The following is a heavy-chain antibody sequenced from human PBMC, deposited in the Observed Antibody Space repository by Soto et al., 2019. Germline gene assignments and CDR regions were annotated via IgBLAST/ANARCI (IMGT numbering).Heavy chain of an antibody. CDR3: ARPSAGYCSGGSCHGIDY. CDR1: GFTFSSYG. D-gene: IGHD2-15*01. CDR2: IWYDGSNK. J-gene: IGHJ4*02. Sequence: GGSLRLSCAASGFTFSSYGMHWVRQAPGKGLEWVAVIWYDGSNKYYADSVKGRFTISRDNSKNTLYLQMNSLRAEDTAVYYCARPSAGYCSGGSCHGIDYWGQGTLVTVSS. V-gene: IGHV3-33*01.